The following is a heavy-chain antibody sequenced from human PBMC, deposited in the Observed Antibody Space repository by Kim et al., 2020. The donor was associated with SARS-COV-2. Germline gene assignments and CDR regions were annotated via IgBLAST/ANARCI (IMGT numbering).Heavy chain of an antibody. CDR1: GFTFNKYA. V-gene: IGHV3-30*18. D-gene: IGHD2-15*01. CDR2: ISYDGNDK. Sequence: GGSLRLSCAASGFTFNKYAMHWVRQAPGKGLEWVAFISYDGNDKFYADSVKGRFTISRDNSKSTLYLQMNSLRAEDTAMYYCAKEIYSLDYWGQGTVVT. CDR3: AKEIYSLDY. J-gene: IGHJ4*02.